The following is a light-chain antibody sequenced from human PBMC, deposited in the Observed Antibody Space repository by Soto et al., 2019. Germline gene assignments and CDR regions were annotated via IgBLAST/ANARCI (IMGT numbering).Light chain of an antibody. J-gene: IGKJ2*01. CDR2: DAS. V-gene: IGKV1-5*01. CDR3: QQYDSYSPYT. CDR1: QSISSW. Sequence: DIQMSQYPSTLSASVGDRVTITCRASQSISSWLAWYQQKPGKAPKLLIYDASSLQSGVPSMFSGSGSGTEFTLTISSLQPYDFATYSCQQYDSYSPYTFGQGTKLEIK.